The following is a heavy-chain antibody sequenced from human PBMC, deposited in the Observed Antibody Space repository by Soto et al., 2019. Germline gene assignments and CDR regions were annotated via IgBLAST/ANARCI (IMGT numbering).Heavy chain of an antibody. V-gene: IGHV4-34*01. CDR3: ARGRILVVPAAFSWFDP. D-gene: IGHD2-2*01. J-gene: IGHJ5*02. CDR2: INHSGST. CDR1: GGSFSGYY. Sequence: SETLSLTCAVYGGSFSGYYWSWIRQPPGKGLEWIGEINHSGSTNYNPSLKSRVTISVDTSTNQFSLKLSSVTAADTAVYYCARGRILVVPAAFSWFDPWGQGTLVTVSS.